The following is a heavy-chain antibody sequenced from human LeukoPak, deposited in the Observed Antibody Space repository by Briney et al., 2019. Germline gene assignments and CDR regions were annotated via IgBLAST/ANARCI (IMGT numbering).Heavy chain of an antibody. V-gene: IGHV1-24*01. CDR3: ATDPSRIYSVGAFDI. Sequence: ASVKVSCKVSGYTLTELSMHWVRQAPGKGLEWMGGFDPEDGETIYAQKFQGRVTMTEDTSTDTAYMELSSLRSEDTAVYYCATDPSRIYSVGAFDIWGQGTMVTVSS. D-gene: IGHD2-21*01. CDR1: GYTLTELS. CDR2: FDPEDGET. J-gene: IGHJ3*02.